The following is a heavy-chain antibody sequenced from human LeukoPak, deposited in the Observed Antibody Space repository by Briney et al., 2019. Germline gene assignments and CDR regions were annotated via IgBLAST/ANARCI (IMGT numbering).Heavy chain of an antibody. V-gene: IGHV3-9*01. CDR1: GFTFDDYA. Sequence: QSGGSLRLSCAASGFTFDDYAMHWVRQAPGKGLEWVSGISWNSGSIGYADSVKGRFTISRDNAKNSLYLQMNSLRAEDTAVYYCAKDPGVKGMGDYWGQGTLVTVSS. J-gene: IGHJ4*02. CDR2: ISWNSGSI. CDR3: AKDPGVKGMGDY.